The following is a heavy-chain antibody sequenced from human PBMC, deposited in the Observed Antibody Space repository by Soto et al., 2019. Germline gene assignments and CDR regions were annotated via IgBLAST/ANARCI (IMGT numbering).Heavy chain of an antibody. CDR3: TTARGTYGAEYFQH. CDR2: IKSKTDGGTT. J-gene: IGHJ1*01. D-gene: IGHD4-17*01. CDR1: GFTFTNDW. V-gene: IGHV3-15*01. Sequence: GSLRVSGAASGFTFTNDWMSWVRQAPGKGLEWVGRIKSKTDGGTTDYAAPVKGRFTISRDDSKNTLYLQMNSLKTEDTAVYYCTTARGTYGAEYFQHWGQGTLVTVSS.